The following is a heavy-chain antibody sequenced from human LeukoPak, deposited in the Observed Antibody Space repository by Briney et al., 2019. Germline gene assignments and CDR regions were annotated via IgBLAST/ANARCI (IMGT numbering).Heavy chain of an antibody. V-gene: IGHV3-23*01. D-gene: IGHD3-22*01. Sequence: GGSLRLSCAASGFTFSSHAMNWVRQAPGKGLEWVSAVSGGGVTTYYADSVKGRFTISRDNSKNTLYLQMSSLRDEDTAVYYCANRRVYYYDSSGYYEDYYFDYWGQGTLVTVSS. CDR2: VSGGGVTT. CDR3: ANRRVYYYDSSGYYEDYYFDY. J-gene: IGHJ4*02. CDR1: GFTFSSHA.